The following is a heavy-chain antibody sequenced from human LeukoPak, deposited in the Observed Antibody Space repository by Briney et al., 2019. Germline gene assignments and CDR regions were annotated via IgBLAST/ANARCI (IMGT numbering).Heavy chain of an antibody. D-gene: IGHD3-10*01. V-gene: IGHV4-39*07. CDR2: IYYSGST. CDR1: GLTFSTYR. Sequence: GSLRLACAASGLTFSTYRMNWVRQAAGKGREWVGCIYYSGSTYYNPSLKSRVTISVDTSKNQFSLKLSSVTAADTAVYYCAREGTEGVLLRLQSGAFDIWGQGTMVTVSS. J-gene: IGHJ3*02. CDR3: AREGTEGVLLRLQSGAFDI.